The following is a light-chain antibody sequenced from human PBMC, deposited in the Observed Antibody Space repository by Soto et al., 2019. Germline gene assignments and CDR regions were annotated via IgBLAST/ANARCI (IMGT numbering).Light chain of an antibody. J-gene: IGKJ1*01. CDR2: GAS. Sequence: DIVLTQSPGTLSLSPGERAALSCRASQSVSSSYLAWYQQKPGQAPRLLIYGASNRATGIPDRFSGSGSGTDFTLTISRLEPEDFAVYYCQQRTSWPPWTFGQGTRWIS. CDR1: QSVSSSY. V-gene: IGKV3D-20*02. CDR3: QQRTSWPPWT.